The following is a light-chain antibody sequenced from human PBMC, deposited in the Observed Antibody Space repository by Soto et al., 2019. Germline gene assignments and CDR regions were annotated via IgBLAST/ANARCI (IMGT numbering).Light chain of an antibody. V-gene: IGLV3-21*04. J-gene: IGLJ1*01. CDR1: NIGSKL. CDR3: QVWDSSSDLYV. CDR2: YDS. Sequence: SYELTQPPSVSVAPGKTASITCGGGNIGSKLVHWYRQKPGQAPMLVIFYDSDRPSGIAERFSGSNSGNTATLTISRVEGGDEADYYCQVWDSSSDLYVFGTGTKLTVL.